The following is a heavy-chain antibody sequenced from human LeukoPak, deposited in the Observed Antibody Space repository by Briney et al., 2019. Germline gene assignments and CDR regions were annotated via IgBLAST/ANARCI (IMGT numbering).Heavy chain of an antibody. CDR3: AREVYSSSAGWFDP. Sequence: GSLRLSCVASGFTFRSYWMTWVRQAPGKGLEWVANIKQEGIERSYVDSVKGRFTISRDDAKNSLYLQMNSLRAEDTAVYYCAREVYSSSAGWFDPWGQGTLVTVSS. CDR2: IKQEGIER. D-gene: IGHD6-13*01. V-gene: IGHV3-7*01. CDR1: GFTFRSYW. J-gene: IGHJ5*02.